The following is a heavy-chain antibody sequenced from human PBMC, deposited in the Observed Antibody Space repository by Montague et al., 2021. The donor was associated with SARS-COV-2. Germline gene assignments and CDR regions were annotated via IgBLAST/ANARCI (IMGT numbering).Heavy chain of an antibody. CDR1: GGSISGYY. Sequence: SETLSLTCAVYGGSISGYYWSWIRQPPGKGPEWIGEINHSGSTNYNPSLKSRVTISVDTSKNQFSLKLSSVTAADTAVYYCTREGYQVLWSDYYDYGIDVWGQGTMVTVSS. J-gene: IGHJ6*02. CDR3: TREGYQVLWSDYYDYGIDV. V-gene: IGHV4-34*01. D-gene: IGHD2-2*01. CDR2: INHSGST.